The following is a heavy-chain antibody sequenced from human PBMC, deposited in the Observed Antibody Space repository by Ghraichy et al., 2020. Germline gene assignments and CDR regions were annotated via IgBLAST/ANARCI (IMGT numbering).Heavy chain of an antibody. CDR1: GGSISSSSYY. V-gene: IGHV4-39*01. J-gene: IGHJ5*02. D-gene: IGHD4-17*01. Sequence: SQTLSLTCTVSGGSISSSSYYWGWIRQPPGKGLEWIGSIYYSGSTYYNPSLKSRVTISVDTSKNQFSLKLSSVTAADTAVYYCARLGIGDYGEPMPLSWFDPWGQGTLVTVSS. CDR3: ARLGIGDYGEPMPLSWFDP. CDR2: IYYSGST.